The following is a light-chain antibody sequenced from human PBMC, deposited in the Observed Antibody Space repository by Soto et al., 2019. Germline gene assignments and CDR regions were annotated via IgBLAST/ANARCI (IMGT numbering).Light chain of an antibody. Sequence: QLVLTQPPSSSASPGESAGLTCTLPSDINVGSYNIYWYQQKPGSPPRYLLYYYSDSDKGQCSGIPSRFSGSKDSSANTGILLISGLQSEDEADYYCMIWSSNAAVFGGGTQLTGL. CDR3: MIWSSNAAV. CDR1: SDINVGSYN. CDR2: YYSDSDK. J-gene: IGLJ7*01. V-gene: IGLV5-37*01.